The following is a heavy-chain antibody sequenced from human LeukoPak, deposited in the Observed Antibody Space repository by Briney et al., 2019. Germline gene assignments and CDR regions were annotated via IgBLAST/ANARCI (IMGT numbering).Heavy chain of an antibody. CDR3: ARDGPTHCSSTSCSIDY. J-gene: IGHJ4*02. Sequence: GGSLRLSCAASGFIFSNYWMHWVRQAPGKGLVWVSRINTDGSSTNYADSVKGRFTISRDNAKNTLYLQMNSLRAEDTAVYYCARDGPTHCSSTSCSIDYWGQGTLVTVSS. D-gene: IGHD2-2*01. V-gene: IGHV3-74*01. CDR1: GFIFSNYW. CDR2: INTDGSST.